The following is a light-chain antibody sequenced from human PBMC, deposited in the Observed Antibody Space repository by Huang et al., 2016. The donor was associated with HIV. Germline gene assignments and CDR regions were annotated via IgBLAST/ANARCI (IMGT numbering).Light chain of an antibody. V-gene: IGKV2-29*02. Sequence: DIVMTQTPLSLSVTPGQPASISCKTYLYWYLQKPGQSPQLLIYEAFSRFSGVPDRFGGSGSGTNFTLKISRVEAEDVGIYYCMQGIEFRTFGQGTKVEIK. CDR2: EAF. J-gene: IGKJ1*01. CDR3: MQGIEFRT. CDR1: TY.